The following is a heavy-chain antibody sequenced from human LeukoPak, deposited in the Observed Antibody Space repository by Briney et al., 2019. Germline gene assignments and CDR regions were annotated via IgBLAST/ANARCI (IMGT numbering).Heavy chain of an antibody. CDR2: ISSSSSYI. CDR1: GFTFSSYS. J-gene: IGHJ3*02. CDR3: ARDWGGWDAFDI. V-gene: IGHV3-21*01. Sequence: PGGSLRLSCAASGFTFSSYSMNWVRQAPGKGLEWVSSISSSSSYIYYADSVKGRFTISRDNAKNSLYLQVNSLRAEDTAVYYCARDWGGWDAFDIWGQGTMVTVSS. D-gene: IGHD3-10*01.